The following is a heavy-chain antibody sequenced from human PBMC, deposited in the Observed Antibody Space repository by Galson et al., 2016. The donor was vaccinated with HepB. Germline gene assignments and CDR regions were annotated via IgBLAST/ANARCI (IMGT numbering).Heavy chain of an antibody. D-gene: IGHD3-22*01. CDR2: INSDGSRT. CDR1: GFPFSNFL. CDR3: AKDGGTWGYYYGDWNLDL. Sequence: SLRLSCAASGFPFSNFLMHWVRQAPGKGLVWVSRINSDGSRTDYADSVKGRFTVSRDNTKNTVYLEMNSLRADDTAVYYCAKDGGTWGYYYGDWNLDLWGRGTLVTVSS. J-gene: IGHJ2*01. V-gene: IGHV3-74*01.